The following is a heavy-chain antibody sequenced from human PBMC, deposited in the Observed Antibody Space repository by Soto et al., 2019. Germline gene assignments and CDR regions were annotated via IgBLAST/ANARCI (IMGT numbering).Heavy chain of an antibody. CDR1: GYTFTGYY. V-gene: IGHV1-2*02. CDR3: ACMYYYDSSGYYSWFDP. CDR2: INPNSGGT. Sequence: ASVKVSCKASGYTFTGYYMHCVRQAPGQVLEWMGWINPNSGGTNYAQKFQGRVTMTRDTSISTAYMELSRLRSDDTAVYYCACMYYYDSSGYYSWFDPWGQGTLVTVSS. J-gene: IGHJ5*02. D-gene: IGHD3-22*01.